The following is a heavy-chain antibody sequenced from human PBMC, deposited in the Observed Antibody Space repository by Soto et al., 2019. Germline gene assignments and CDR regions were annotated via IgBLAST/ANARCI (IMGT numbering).Heavy chain of an antibody. CDR1: GGSFSGYY. D-gene: IGHD3-10*01. Sequence: SETLSLTCAVYGGSFSGYYWSWIRQSPGKGLEWIGEILHSGNTNYNPSLESRVTISVDTSKNQFSLRLTSVTAADTAVYYCASSLDRRVLDYWGQGTLVTVSS. CDR3: ASSLDRRVLDY. CDR2: ILHSGNT. V-gene: IGHV4-34*12. J-gene: IGHJ4*02.